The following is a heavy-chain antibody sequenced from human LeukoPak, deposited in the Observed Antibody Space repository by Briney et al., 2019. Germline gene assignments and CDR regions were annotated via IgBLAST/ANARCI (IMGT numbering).Heavy chain of an antibody. CDR2: INPNSGGT. Sequence: ASVKVSCKASGYTFTGYYMHWVRQAPGQGLEWMGWINPNSGGTNYAQKFQGRVTMTRDTSISTAHMELSRLRSDDTAVYYCARVSAYGDYAGGYYYGMDVWGQGTTVTVSS. D-gene: IGHD4-17*01. CDR3: ARVSAYGDYAGGYYYGMDV. J-gene: IGHJ6*02. V-gene: IGHV1-2*02. CDR1: GYTFTGYY.